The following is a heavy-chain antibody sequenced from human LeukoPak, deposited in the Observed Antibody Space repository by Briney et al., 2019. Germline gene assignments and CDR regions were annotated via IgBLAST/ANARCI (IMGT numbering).Heavy chain of an antibody. CDR3: ARQYYDFWSGYYRRDYYYYYMDV. J-gene: IGHJ6*03. V-gene: IGHV4-34*01. CDR1: GGSFSGYY. CDR2: INHSGST. D-gene: IGHD3-3*01. Sequence: SETLSLTCAVYGGSFSGYYWSWIRQPPGKGLEWIGEINHSGSTNYNPSLKSRVTISVDTSKNQFSLKLSSVTAADTAVCYCARQYYDFWSGYYRRDYYYYYMDVWGKGTTVTVSS.